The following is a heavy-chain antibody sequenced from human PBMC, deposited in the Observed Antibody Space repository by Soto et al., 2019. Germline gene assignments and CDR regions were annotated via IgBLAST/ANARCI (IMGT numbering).Heavy chain of an antibody. CDR3: ARETLVKNNWFDP. CDR1: GGSISSGGYY. CDR2: IYYSGST. Sequence: QVQLQESGPGLVKPSQTLSLTCAVSGGSISSGGYYWSWIRQHPGKGLEWIGYIYYSGSTYYNPSLKSRVTISVDTSKKQFSLKVSSVTAADTAVYYCARETLVKNNWFDPWGQGILVIVSS. J-gene: IGHJ5*02. V-gene: IGHV4-31*11.